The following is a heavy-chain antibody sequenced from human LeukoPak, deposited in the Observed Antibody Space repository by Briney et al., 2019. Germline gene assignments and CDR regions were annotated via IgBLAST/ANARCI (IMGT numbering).Heavy chain of an antibody. Sequence: ASETLSLTCTVSGGSINNYYWGWIRQPAGKGLEWIGRIYTRGSTNYNPSLKSRVTISVDTSKKQFSLKLSSVTAADTALYYCARTYSSSSNFDYWGQGTLVTVSS. V-gene: IGHV4-4*07. J-gene: IGHJ4*02. D-gene: IGHD6-13*01. CDR1: GGSINNYY. CDR3: ARTYSSSSNFDY. CDR2: IYTRGST.